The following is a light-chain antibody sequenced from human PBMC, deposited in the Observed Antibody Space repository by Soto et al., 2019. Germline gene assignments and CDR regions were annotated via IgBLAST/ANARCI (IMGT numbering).Light chain of an antibody. V-gene: IGLV2-23*02. CDR2: EDT. Sequence: QSALTQPASVSGSPGQSITISCTGTSNDVGNYNLVSWYQQHPGKAPKVIIYEDTKRPSGVSSRFSGSKSGNTASLTISGLQADDEADYHCCSYAGAATFWVFGGGTKVTVL. J-gene: IGLJ3*02. CDR1: SNDVGNYNL. CDR3: CSYAGAATFWV.